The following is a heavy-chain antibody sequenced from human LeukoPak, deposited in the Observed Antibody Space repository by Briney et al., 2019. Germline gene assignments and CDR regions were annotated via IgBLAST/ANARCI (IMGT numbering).Heavy chain of an antibody. J-gene: IGHJ4*02. D-gene: IGHD6-13*01. Sequence: TGRSLRLSCAASGFTFDDYAMHWVRHAPGKGLEWVSGISWNSGSIVYADSVKGRFTISRDNAKNSLYLQMNSLRAEDMALYYCAKGGSGGPSFFGRGYSSSWYPPFFDYWGQGTLVTVSS. V-gene: IGHV3-9*03. CDR2: ISWNSGSI. CDR1: GFTFDDYA. CDR3: AKGGSGGPSFFGRGYSSSWYPPFFDY.